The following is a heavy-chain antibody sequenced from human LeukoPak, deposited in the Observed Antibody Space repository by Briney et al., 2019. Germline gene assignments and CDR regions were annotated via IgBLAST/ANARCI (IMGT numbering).Heavy chain of an antibody. CDR1: GFTVSSDY. Sequence: GGSLRLSCAASGFTVSSDYMTWVRQAPGKGLEWASILYSGGSTYYADSVKGRFTISRHNSKNTLYLQMNSLRAEDTAVYYCARDKGGGSDGMDVWGQGTTVTVSS. V-gene: IGHV3-53*04. J-gene: IGHJ6*02. CDR3: ARDKGGGSDGMDV. CDR2: LYSGGST. D-gene: IGHD3-16*01.